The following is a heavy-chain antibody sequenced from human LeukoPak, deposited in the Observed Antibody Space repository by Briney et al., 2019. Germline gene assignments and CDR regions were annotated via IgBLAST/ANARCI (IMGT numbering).Heavy chain of an antibody. V-gene: IGHV5-51*01. J-gene: IGHJ5*02. CDR3: ARREGDYYGSGSYYEP. CDR2: IYPGDSDT. Sequence: HGESLKISCKGSGYSFTSYWIGWVRQMPGKGLEWMGIIYPGDSDTRYSPSFQGQVTISADKSISTAYLQWSSLKASDTAMYYCARREGDYYGSGSYYEPWGQGTPVTVSS. D-gene: IGHD3-10*01. CDR1: GYSFTSYW.